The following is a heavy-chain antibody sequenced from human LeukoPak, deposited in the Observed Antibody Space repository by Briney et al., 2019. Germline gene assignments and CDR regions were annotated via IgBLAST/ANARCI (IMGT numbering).Heavy chain of an antibody. Sequence: PGGSLRLSCAASGFTFNNYWMHWVRQAPGKGLVWVARTNTHGTSANYADSVKGRFIISRDNANNTLYLQMNGLRDEDTGVYYALAGYYYYMDDWGKGTTVTVSS. CDR3: LAGYYYYMDD. CDR1: GFTFNNYW. D-gene: IGHD6-13*01. CDR2: TNTHGTSA. V-gene: IGHV3-74*01. J-gene: IGHJ6*03.